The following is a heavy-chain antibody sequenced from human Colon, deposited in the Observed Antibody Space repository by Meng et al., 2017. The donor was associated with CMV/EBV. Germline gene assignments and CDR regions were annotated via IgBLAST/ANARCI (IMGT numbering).Heavy chain of an antibody. D-gene: IGHD1-26*01. V-gene: IGHV3-9*01. CDR3: ARGWELLNDAFDI. CDR2: ISWNSGTL. J-gene: IGHJ3*02. Sequence: SLKISCAASGFIFDDYAMHWVRQVPGKGLEWVSSISWNSGTLNYADSVKGRFTISRDNAKNLLYLQMNSLRGEATALYYCARGWELLNDAFDIWGQGTMVTVSS. CDR1: GFIFDDYA.